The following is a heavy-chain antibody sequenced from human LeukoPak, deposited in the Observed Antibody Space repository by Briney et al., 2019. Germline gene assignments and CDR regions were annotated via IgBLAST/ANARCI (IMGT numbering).Heavy chain of an antibody. CDR1: GGSISSSSYY. CDR3: ARDKAGTMVRGVTNGMDV. CDR2: IYYSGST. V-gene: IGHV4-39*02. D-gene: IGHD3-10*01. J-gene: IGHJ6*02. Sequence: SETLSLTCTVSGGSISSSSYYWGWIRQPPGKGLEWIGSIYYSGSTYYNPSLKSRVTISVDTSKNQFSLKLSSVTAADTAVYYCARDKAGTMVRGVTNGMDVWGQGTTVTVSS.